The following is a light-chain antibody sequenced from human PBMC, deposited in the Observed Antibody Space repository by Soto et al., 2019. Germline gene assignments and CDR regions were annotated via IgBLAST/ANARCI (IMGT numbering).Light chain of an antibody. CDR2: GAS. J-gene: IGKJ2*01. Sequence: EIVMTQSPATLSVSPGERATLSCRASQSISTTLAWYQQKPGQAPRLLIYGASVRATGIPARFSGSGSGTEFSLTISSLQSEDFVVYYCQQYNRGPPKTFGQGTKVQIK. CDR1: QSISTT. V-gene: IGKV3-15*01. CDR3: QQYNRGPPKT.